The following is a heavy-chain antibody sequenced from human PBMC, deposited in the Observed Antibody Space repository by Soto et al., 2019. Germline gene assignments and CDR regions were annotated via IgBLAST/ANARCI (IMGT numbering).Heavy chain of an antibody. V-gene: IGHV1-69*01. CDR1: GGTFSSYA. J-gene: IGHJ6*02. CDR2: IIPIFGTA. D-gene: IGHD5-12*01. CDR3: ARDQVDIVATSGSYYYGMDV. Sequence: QVQLVQSGAEVKKPGSSVKVSCKASGGTFSSYAISWVRQAPGQGLEWMGGIIPIFGTANYAQKFQGRVTITADESTSTAYMELSSLRSEDTAVYYCARDQVDIVATSGSYYYGMDVWGQGTTVTVSS.